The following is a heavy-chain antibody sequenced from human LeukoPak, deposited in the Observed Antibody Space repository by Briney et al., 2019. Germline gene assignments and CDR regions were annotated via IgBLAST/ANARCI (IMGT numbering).Heavy chain of an antibody. Sequence: ASVKVSCKASGYTFTGYYMHWVRQAPGQGLEWMGWINPNSGDTNYAQKFQGRVTMTRDTSISTAYMELSRLRSDDTAVYYCARDTPIAVAGLYCYYGMDVWGQGTTVTVSS. CDR3: ARDTPIAVAGLYCYYGMDV. CDR2: INPNSGDT. D-gene: IGHD6-19*01. J-gene: IGHJ6*02. CDR1: GYTFTGYY. V-gene: IGHV1-2*02.